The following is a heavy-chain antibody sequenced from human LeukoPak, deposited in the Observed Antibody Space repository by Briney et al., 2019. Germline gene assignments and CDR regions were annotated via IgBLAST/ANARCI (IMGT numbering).Heavy chain of an antibody. CDR2: IIPIFGTA. J-gene: IGHJ5*02. Sequence: ASVKVSCKASGGTFSSYAISWVRQAPGQGLEWMAGIIPIFGTANYAQKFQGRVTITADESTSTAYMELSSLKSEDTAVYYCARAMVRGAGANWFDPWGQGTLVTVSS. CDR3: ARAMVRGAGANWFDP. D-gene: IGHD3-10*01. CDR1: GGTFSSYA. V-gene: IGHV1-69*01.